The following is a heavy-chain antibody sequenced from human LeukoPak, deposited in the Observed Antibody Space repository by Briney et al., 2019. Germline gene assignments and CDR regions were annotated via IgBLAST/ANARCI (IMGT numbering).Heavy chain of an antibody. CDR1: GGTFSSYA. CDR3: ARPDDRVTVNSHAFDI. Sequence: ASVKVSCKASGGTFSSYAISWVRQAPGQGLEWMGGIIPIFGTANYAQKFQGRVTITADESTSTAYMELSSLRSEDTAVYYCARPDDRVTVNSHAFDIWGQGTMVTVSS. CDR2: IIPIFGTA. D-gene: IGHD3-16*02. J-gene: IGHJ3*02. V-gene: IGHV1-69*01.